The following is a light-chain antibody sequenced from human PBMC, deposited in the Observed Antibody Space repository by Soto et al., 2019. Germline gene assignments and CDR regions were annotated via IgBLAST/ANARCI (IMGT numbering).Light chain of an antibody. CDR3: SAWDDSLSVV. CDR1: SSNIGAGYD. CDR2: GNS. Sequence: QSVLTQPPSVSGAPGQRVTISCTGSSSNIGAGYDVHWYQQLPGTAPQLLIYGNSKRPSGVPDRFSGSKSGTSASLAISGLQSEDESDYYCSAWDDSLSVVFGGGTKLTVL. V-gene: IGLV1-40*01. J-gene: IGLJ2*01.